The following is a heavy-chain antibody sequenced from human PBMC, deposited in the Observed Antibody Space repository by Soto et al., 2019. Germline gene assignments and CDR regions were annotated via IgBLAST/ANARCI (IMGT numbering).Heavy chain of an antibody. CDR1: GYTFTSYD. CDR2: MNPNSGNT. D-gene: IGHD2-21*01. V-gene: IGHV1-8*01. J-gene: IGHJ5*02. Sequence: QVQLVQSGAEVKKPGASVKVSCKASGYTFTSYDINWVRQATGQGLEWMGWMNPNSGNTGYAQKFQGRVTMTRNTSISTAYMELSSLRSEDTAVYYCARGSASYCGGDCYSKWFDPWGQGTLVTVSS. CDR3: ARGSASYCGGDCYSKWFDP.